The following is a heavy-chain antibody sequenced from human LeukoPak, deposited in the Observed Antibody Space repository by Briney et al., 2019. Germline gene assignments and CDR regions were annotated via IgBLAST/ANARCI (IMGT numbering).Heavy chain of an antibody. CDR2: IYYSGST. CDR1: GGSISSSSYY. D-gene: IGHD4-17*01. J-gene: IGHJ5*02. Sequence: SETLSLTCTVSGGSISSSSYYWGWIRQPPGKGLEWIGSIYYSGSTYYNPSLKSRVTISVDTSRNQFSLKLSSVTAADTAVYYCASSDYGDYVGWFDPWGQGTLVTVSS. CDR3: ASSDYGDYVGWFDP. V-gene: IGHV4-39*07.